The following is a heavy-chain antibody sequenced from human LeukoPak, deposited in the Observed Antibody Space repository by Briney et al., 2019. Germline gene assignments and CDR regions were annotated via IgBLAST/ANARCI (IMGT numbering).Heavy chain of an antibody. Sequence: SKTLSLTCTVSSRSFSSSSYFCGWIRQSPGMGLEWIATINYSGTTYYNPSLKSRVTTSVDTSRNQFSLKLTSVTASDTAVYYCARLRGGVQLWGDWGQGALVTVSS. D-gene: IGHD3-10*01. CDR1: SRSFSSSSYF. CDR2: INYSGTT. J-gene: IGHJ4*01. CDR3: ARLRGGVQLWGD. V-gene: IGHV4-39*01.